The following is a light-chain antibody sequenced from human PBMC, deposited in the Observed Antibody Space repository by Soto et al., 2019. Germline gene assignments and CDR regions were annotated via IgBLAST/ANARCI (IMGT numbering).Light chain of an antibody. Sequence: DIVLTQSPGTLSLSPGERATLSCMSSQSVSSSYLAWYQQKPGQAPRLLIYGASSRATGIPDRFSGSGSGTDCTLTISRLEPEDVAVYYCQQYGSSPITLGQGTRLEI. J-gene: IGKJ5*01. V-gene: IGKV3-20*01. CDR1: QSVSSSY. CDR2: GAS. CDR3: QQYGSSPIT.